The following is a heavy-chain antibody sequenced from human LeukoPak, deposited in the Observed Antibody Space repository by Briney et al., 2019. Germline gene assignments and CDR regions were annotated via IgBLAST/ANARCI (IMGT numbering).Heavy chain of an antibody. CDR2: ISGMVGKT. J-gene: IGHJ6*02. CDR3: AKDSSITNYYYGMDV. D-gene: IGHD2-2*01. CDR1: TFILTSFS. Sequence: GGSLTLSCPLATFILTSFSTGCDRPAQGKGMEWDSTISGMVGKTIYGDSVKGRLCISRDNSKNTLYLQMNSLRAEDTALYHCAKDSSITNYYYGMDVWGQGTTVTVSS. V-gene: IGHV3-23*01.